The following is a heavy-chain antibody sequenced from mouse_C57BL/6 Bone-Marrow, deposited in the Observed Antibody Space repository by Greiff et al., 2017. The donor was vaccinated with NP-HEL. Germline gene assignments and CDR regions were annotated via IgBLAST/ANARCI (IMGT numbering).Heavy chain of an antibody. CDR1: GYAFTNYL. D-gene: IGHD4-1*01. J-gene: IGHJ3*01. CDR3: ARWERNSFAY. V-gene: IGHV1-54*01. CDR2: INPGSGGT. Sequence: QVQLKESGAELVRPGTSVKVSCKASGYAFTNYLIEWVKQRPGQGLEWIGVINPGSGGTHYNEKFKGKATLTADKSSSTAYMQLSSLTSEDSAVYFCARWERNSFAYWGQGTLVTVSA.